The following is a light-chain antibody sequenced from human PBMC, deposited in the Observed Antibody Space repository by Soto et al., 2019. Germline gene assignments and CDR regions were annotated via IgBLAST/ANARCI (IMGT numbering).Light chain of an antibody. Sequence: EIVLTQSPATLSLSPGERAPLSCRASQSVRTYLAWYQQKPGQAPRLLIYDASNRATGIPARFGGSGSGTDFILTISSLEPEDFAVYFCQQRSNWPPTGLTFGGGTKVEIK. V-gene: IGKV3-11*01. CDR2: DAS. J-gene: IGKJ4*01. CDR3: QQRSNWPPTGLT. CDR1: QSVRTY.